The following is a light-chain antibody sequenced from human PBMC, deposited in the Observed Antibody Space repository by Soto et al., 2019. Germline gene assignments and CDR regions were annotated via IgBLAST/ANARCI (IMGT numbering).Light chain of an antibody. CDR3: HQYGRSPRT. J-gene: IGKJ1*01. CDR1: QSVSSN. V-gene: IGKV3-15*01. CDR2: GAS. Sequence: EIVMTQSPATLSVSPGERATLSCRASQSVSSNLAWYQQKPGQAPRLLIYGASTRATGIPARFSGSGSGTDFTLTISRLEPEDFAVYYCHQYGRSPRTFGQGTKVDIK.